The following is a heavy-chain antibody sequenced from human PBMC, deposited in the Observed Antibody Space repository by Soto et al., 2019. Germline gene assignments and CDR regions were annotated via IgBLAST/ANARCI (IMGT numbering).Heavy chain of an antibody. V-gene: IGHV4-39*01. D-gene: IGHD3-3*01. CDR2: IYYSGST. J-gene: IGHJ4*02. CDR1: GGSISSSSYY. Sequence: TLSLTCTVSGGSISSSSYYWGWIRQPPGKGLEWIGSIYYSGSTYYNPSLKSRVTISVDTSKNQCSLKLSSVTAADTAVYYCASQETYDFWSGSFDYWGQGTLVTVSS. CDR3: ASQETYDFWSGSFDY.